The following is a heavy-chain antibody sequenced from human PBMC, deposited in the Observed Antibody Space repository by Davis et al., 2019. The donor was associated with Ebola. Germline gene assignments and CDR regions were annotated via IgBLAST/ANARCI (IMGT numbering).Heavy chain of an antibody. CDR2: IYYSGST. Sequence: SETLSLTCTVSGGSISSSSYYWGWIRQPPGKGLEWIGSIYYSGSTYYNPSLKSRVTISVDTSKNQFSLKLTSVTAADTAVYYCARSSHGGTYLHYFHYWGQGTLVTVSS. CDR1: GGSISSSSYY. CDR3: ARSSHGGTYLHYFHY. D-gene: IGHD4-23*01. V-gene: IGHV4-39*01. J-gene: IGHJ4*02.